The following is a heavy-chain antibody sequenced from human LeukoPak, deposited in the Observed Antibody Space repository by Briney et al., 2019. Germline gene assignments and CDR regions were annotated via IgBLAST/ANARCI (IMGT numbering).Heavy chain of an antibody. CDR2: INSDGSST. Sequence: PGGSLRLSCAASGFTFSSYWMHWVRQAPGKGLVWVSRINSDGSSTSYADSVKGRFTISRDNAKNTLYLQMNSLRAEDTAVYYCAKGYGDYFPLHWGQGTLVTVSS. CDR3: AKGYGDYFPLH. D-gene: IGHD4-17*01. V-gene: IGHV3-74*01. CDR1: GFTFSSYW. J-gene: IGHJ4*02.